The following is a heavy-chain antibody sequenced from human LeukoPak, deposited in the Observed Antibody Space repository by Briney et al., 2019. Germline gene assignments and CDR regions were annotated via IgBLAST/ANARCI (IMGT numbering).Heavy chain of an antibody. D-gene: IGHD6-25*01. J-gene: IGHJ6*02. Sequence: SETLSLTCTVSGGSISSYYWSWIRQPPGKGLEWIGYIYYSGSTNYNPSLKSRVTISVDTSKNQFSLKLSSVTAADTAVYCCAISGRLYGMDVWGQGTTVTVSS. CDR3: AISGRLYGMDV. CDR2: IYYSGST. CDR1: GGSISSYY. V-gene: IGHV4-59*01.